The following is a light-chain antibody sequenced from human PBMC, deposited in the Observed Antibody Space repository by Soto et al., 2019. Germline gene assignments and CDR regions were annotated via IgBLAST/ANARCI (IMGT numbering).Light chain of an antibody. J-gene: IGKJ4*01. Sequence: EIVLTQSPGTLSLSPGERVTLSCRASQSVSSNYLAWYQQKPGQAPRLLIYSASSRATGIPDRFSGSGSGKDFTLPLDRLEPEDFAVYYCQQYGGSPRVTFGGGTKVEIK. V-gene: IGKV3-20*01. CDR1: QSVSSNY. CDR2: SAS. CDR3: QQYGGSPRVT.